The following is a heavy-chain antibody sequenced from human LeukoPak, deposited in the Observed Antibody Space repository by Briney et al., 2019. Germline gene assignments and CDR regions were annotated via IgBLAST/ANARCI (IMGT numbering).Heavy chain of an antibody. CDR2: INHSGST. CDR3: ARIATPSTAYCGGDCYFDAFDI. D-gene: IGHD2-21*02. Sequence: SETLSLTCAVYGGSFSGYYWSWIRQPPGKGLEWIGEINHSGSTNYNPSLKSRVTISVDTSKNQFSLKLSSVTAADTAVYYCARIATPSTAYCGGDCYFDAFDIWGQGTMVTVSS. V-gene: IGHV4-34*01. CDR1: GGSFSGYY. J-gene: IGHJ3*02.